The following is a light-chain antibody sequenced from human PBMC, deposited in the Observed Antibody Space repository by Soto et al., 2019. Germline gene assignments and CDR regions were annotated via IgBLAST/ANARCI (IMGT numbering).Light chain of an antibody. CDR3: QQYNNWPQT. CDR1: HSVNSN. CDR2: GAS. V-gene: IGKV3-15*01. J-gene: IGKJ1*01. Sequence: EIVMTQSPATLSVSPGERATLSSRASHSVNSNLAWYQQKPGQAPRLLIYGASTRATGIPARFSGSGSGTEFTLTISSLQSEDFAVYYCQQYNNWPQTFGQGTKVEIK.